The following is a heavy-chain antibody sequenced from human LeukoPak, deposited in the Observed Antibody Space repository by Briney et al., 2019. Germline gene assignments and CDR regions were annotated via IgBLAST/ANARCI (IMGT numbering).Heavy chain of an antibody. V-gene: IGHV3-21*01. D-gene: IGHD5-18*01. CDR2: ISSSSSYI. CDR3: ARLGGYSYVFDY. J-gene: IGHJ4*02. CDR1: GFTFSSYS. Sequence: PGGSLRLSRAASGFTFSSYSMNWVRQAPGKGLEWVSSISSSSSYIYYADSVKGRFTISRDNAKNSLYLQMNSLRAEDTAVYYCARLGGYSYVFDYWGQGTLVTVSS.